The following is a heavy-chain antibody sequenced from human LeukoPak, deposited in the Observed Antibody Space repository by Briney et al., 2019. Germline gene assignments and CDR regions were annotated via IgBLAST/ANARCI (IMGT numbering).Heavy chain of an antibody. J-gene: IGHJ4*02. Sequence: GGSLRLSCAASGFSFSNYAMTWVRQAPGKGLEWVSTVTISGDSTYYADSVKGRFTISRDNSKNTLYLQMNSLRAEDTAIYYCAKAVLSDYIRLPFDYWGQGTLVTVSS. D-gene: IGHD3-10*01. CDR3: AKAVLSDYIRLPFDY. CDR2: VTISGDST. CDR1: GFSFSNYA. V-gene: IGHV3-23*01.